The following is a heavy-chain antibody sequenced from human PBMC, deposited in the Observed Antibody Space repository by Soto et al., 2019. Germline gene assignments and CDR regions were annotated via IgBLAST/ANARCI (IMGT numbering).Heavy chain of an antibody. CDR2: VYYRGKS. D-gene: IGHD3-16*01. Sequence: SETLSLTRTVYVGPATNSLYYRGSSRQSPGKGLEWIGSVYYRGKSYSKSSVKSRVTISVDTSKNRFSLSLNSVTASDTSVYFCVSQWITVPILADFDYWGPGALVVVS. CDR3: VSQWITVPILADFDY. V-gene: IGHV4-39*01. J-gene: IGHJ4*02. CDR1: VGPATNSLYY.